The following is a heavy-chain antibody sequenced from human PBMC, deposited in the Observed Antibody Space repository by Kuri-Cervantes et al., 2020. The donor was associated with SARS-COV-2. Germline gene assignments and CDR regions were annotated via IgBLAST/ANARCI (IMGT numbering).Heavy chain of an antibody. CDR2: INPDGSYT. D-gene: IGHD2-15*01. J-gene: IGHJ4*02. V-gene: IGHV3-74*01. CDR3: ARGLWGVVVAASPFDY. Sequence: GESLKISCAASGFTFSGHWIHWVRQAPGKGLVWVSRINPDGSYTNNADSVKGRFTLSRDNSKNTLYLQMNSLRAEDTAVYYCARGLWGVVVAASPFDYWGQGTLVTVSS. CDR1: GFTFSGHW.